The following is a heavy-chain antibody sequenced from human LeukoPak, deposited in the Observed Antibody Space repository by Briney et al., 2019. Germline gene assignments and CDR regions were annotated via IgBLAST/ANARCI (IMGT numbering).Heavy chain of an antibody. CDR3: VRNLAVAGTCFDS. D-gene: IGHD6-19*01. CDR1: GFTFRNYW. CDR2: IKQDGSDR. J-gene: IGHJ4*02. Sequence: GGSLRLSCAASGFTFRNYWMSWVRQVPGAGLEWVANIKQDGSDRNYVTSVRGRFTISRDNAESSLYLQMNSLRAEDTAVYYCVRNLAVAGTCFDSWGQGTLVTVSS. V-gene: IGHV3-7*03.